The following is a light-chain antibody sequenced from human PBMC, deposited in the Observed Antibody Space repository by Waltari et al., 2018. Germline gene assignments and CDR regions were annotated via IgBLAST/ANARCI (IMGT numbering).Light chain of an antibody. CDR1: QNINKW. Sequence: DIQMTQSPSTLSASVGDRVTITCRASQNINKWLAWYQQKPGQAPKLLIYKSSNLQTGVPSRFSGSGSGTEFTLTINSLQPDDFATYYCQQYGSSSHFGHGTRLEIK. J-gene: IGKJ5*01. CDR2: KSS. CDR3: QQYGSSSH. V-gene: IGKV1-5*03.